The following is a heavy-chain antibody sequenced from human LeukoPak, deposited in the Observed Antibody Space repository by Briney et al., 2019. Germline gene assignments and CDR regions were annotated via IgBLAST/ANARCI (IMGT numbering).Heavy chain of an antibody. CDR3: ARVLYYDVLTGYYINGWFDP. D-gene: IGHD3-9*01. CDR2: IYHSGST. V-gene: IGHV4-38-2*02. J-gene: IGHJ5*02. Sequence: SETLSLTCTVSAYSIRSGYFWGWIRQPPGKGLEWIASIYHSGSTYNNPSLKSRVTISVDTSKNQFSLKLTSVTAADTAVYYCARVLYYDVLTGYYINGWFDPWGQGTLVTVSS. CDR1: AYSIRSGYF.